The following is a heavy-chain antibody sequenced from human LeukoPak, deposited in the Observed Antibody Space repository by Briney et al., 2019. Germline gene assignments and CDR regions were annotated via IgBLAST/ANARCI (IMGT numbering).Heavy chain of an antibody. J-gene: IGHJ5*02. CDR3: ARVGHYYDSSGYFGLWFDP. D-gene: IGHD3-22*01. Sequence: SETLSLTCTVSGGSISSSSYYWGWIRQPPGKGLEWIGSIYYSGSTNYNPSLKSRVTISVDTSKNQFSLKLSSVTAADTAVYYCARVGHYYDSSGYFGLWFDPWGQGTLVTVSS. CDR2: IYYSGST. V-gene: IGHV4-39*07. CDR1: GGSISSSSYY.